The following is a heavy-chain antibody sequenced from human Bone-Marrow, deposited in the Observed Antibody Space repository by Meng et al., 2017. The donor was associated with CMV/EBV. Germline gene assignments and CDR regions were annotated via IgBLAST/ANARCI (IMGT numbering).Heavy chain of an antibody. V-gene: IGHV3-7*01. D-gene: IGHD3-10*01. CDR1: GLIFSTYW. CDR3: ARDLNYYGSGEEQGGMDV. J-gene: IGHJ6*02. CDR2: IKQDGSEK. Sequence: GGSLRLSCTGSGLIFSTYWMSWVRQAPGKGLEWVANIKQDGSEKYYVDSVKGRFTISRDNAKNSLYLQMNSLRAEDTAVYYCARDLNYYGSGEEQGGMDVWGQGTTVTVSS.